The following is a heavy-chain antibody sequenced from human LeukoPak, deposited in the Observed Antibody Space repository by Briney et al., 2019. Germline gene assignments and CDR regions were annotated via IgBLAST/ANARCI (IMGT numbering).Heavy chain of an antibody. CDR1: GFTFTFSRFA. D-gene: IGHD6-19*01. CDR3: AKGASGWYFDY. CDR2: ISSDGSNR. Sequence: GSLRLSCAASGFTFTFSRFAMRWVRQAPGKGLEWLAVISSDGSNRYYADSVKGRFTLSRDNSEDTLYLQMNSLKPEDTAVYFCAKGASGWYFDYWGQGTLVTVSS. J-gene: IGHJ4*02. V-gene: IGHV3-30-3*01.